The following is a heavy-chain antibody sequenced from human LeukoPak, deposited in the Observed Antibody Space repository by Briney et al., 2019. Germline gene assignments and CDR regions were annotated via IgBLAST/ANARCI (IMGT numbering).Heavy chain of an antibody. Sequence: SETLSLTCAVYGGSFSGYYWSWIRQPPGKGLEWIGEINHSGSTSYNPSLKSRVTIPVDTSKNQFSLKLSSVTAADTAVYYCASSGPAYCGGDCYRSFDYWGQGTLVTVSS. D-gene: IGHD2-21*02. CDR2: INHSGST. CDR3: ASSGPAYCGGDCYRSFDY. J-gene: IGHJ4*02. V-gene: IGHV4-34*01. CDR1: GGSFSGYY.